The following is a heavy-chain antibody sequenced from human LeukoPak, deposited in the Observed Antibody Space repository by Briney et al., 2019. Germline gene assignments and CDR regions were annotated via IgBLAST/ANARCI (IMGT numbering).Heavy chain of an antibody. V-gene: IGHV3-7*03. D-gene: IGHD4-17*01. CDR1: GFTFSRYW. Sequence: PGGSLRLSCAASGFTFSRYWMTWVRQAPGKGLEWVANIKEDGSKKNYVDSVKGRFTISRDNAKNSLYLQMNSLRAEDTAVYYCARSRDYGDYLSYYYYGMDVWGQGTTVTVSS. J-gene: IGHJ6*02. CDR2: IKEDGSKK. CDR3: ARSRDYGDYLSYYYYGMDV.